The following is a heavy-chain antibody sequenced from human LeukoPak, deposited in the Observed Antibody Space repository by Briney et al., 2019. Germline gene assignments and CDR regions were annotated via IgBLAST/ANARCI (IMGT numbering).Heavy chain of an antibody. V-gene: IGHV1-18*01. CDR3: ARDTAMVTGVSYYYYMDV. CDR1: GYTFTSYV. Sequence: ASVKVSCKASGYTFTSYVISWVRQAPGQGREWMGGISAYNGNTNYAQKLQGRVTMTTDTSTSTAYMELRSLRSDDTAVYYCARDTAMVTGVSYYYYMDVWGKGTTVTVSS. J-gene: IGHJ6*03. D-gene: IGHD5-18*01. CDR2: ISAYNGNT.